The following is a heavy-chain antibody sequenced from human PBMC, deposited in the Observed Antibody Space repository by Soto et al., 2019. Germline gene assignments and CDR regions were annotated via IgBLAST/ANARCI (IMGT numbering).Heavy chain of an antibody. Sequence: GGSLRLSCAASGFTFSSYGLHWVRQVPGKGLEWVAVIWYDGSNQYYAYSVKGRFTISRDNSKNTLYLHMNSLRAEDTAVYYCARDRSSSWYFDYWGQGTLGTAPQ. CDR3: ARDRSSSWYFDY. J-gene: IGHJ4*02. V-gene: IGHV3-33*01. CDR2: IWYDGSNQ. D-gene: IGHD6-13*01. CDR1: GFTFSSYG.